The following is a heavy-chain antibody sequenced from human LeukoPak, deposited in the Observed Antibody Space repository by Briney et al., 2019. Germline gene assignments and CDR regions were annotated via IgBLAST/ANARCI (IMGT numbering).Heavy chain of an antibody. J-gene: IGHJ4*02. CDR3: AKTGKLGYCTNGVCYVIDY. CDR1: GFTFSSYA. D-gene: IGHD2-8*01. V-gene: IGHV3-30-3*02. Sequence: PGGSLRLSCAASGFTFSSYAMHWVRQAPGKGLEWVAVISYDGSNKYYADSVKGRFTISRDNSKNTLYLQMNSLRAEDTAVYYCAKTGKLGYCTNGVCYVIDYWGQGTLVTVSS. CDR2: ISYDGSNK.